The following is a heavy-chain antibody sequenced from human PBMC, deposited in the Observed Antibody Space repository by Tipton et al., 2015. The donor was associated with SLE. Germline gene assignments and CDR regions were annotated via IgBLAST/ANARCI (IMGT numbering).Heavy chain of an antibody. CDR1: GFTVSSNY. CDR2: IYSGGST. Sequence: SLRLSCAASGFTVSSNYMSWVRQAPGKGLEWVSVIYSGGSTYYADSVKGRFTISRDNSKNTLYLQMNSLRAEDTAVYYCARGYGSGSSYYFDYWGQGTLVPVSS. V-gene: IGHV3-66*02. CDR3: ARGYGSGSSYYFDY. D-gene: IGHD3-10*01. J-gene: IGHJ4*02.